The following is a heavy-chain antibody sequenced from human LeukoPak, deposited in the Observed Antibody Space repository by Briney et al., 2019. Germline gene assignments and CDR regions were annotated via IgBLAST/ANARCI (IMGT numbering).Heavy chain of an antibody. CDR2: ISSTGGTA. D-gene: IGHD2-15*01. J-gene: IGHJ6*03. V-gene: IGHV3-23*01. CDR3: AKNGDRGAYCSGGSCYPYYYYNMDV. CDR1: GFTFSSFG. Sequence: GGSLRLSCAASGFTFSSFGMSWVRQAPGKGLEWVSAISSTGGTAYYADSVKRRFTISRDNSKNTLYLQMNSLRAEDTAIYYCAKNGDRGAYCSGGSCYPYYYYNMDVWGKGTTVTISS.